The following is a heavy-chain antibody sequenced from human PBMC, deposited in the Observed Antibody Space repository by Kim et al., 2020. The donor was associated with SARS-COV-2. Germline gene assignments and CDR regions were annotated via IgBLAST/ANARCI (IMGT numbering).Heavy chain of an antibody. V-gene: IGHV3-23*01. CDR2: ITAHNVVM. CDR3: AKGLQSHAYLVAMDV. Sequence: GGSLRLSCEGSGFDFDTFAITWVRQAPGKGLEWVSRITAHNVVMYYANSVKGRFTASRDNSKADLQMKSLLGEDTAMYYCAKGLQSHAYLVAMDVWGQGT. D-gene: IGHD3-16*01. J-gene: IGHJ6*02. CDR1: GFDFDTFA.